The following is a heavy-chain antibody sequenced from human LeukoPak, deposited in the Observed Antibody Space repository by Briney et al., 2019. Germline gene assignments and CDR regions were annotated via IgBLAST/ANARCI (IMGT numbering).Heavy chain of an antibody. Sequence: PGGSLRLSCAGSGFTFSNYAMTWVRQAPGKGLEWVSSLSADGVGTTYADSVKGRYTVSRDFSANTLYLQMNSLRADDTAIYYCTKVLRTWYFDLWGRGAPVTVSS. J-gene: IGHJ2*01. CDR3: TKVLRTWYFDL. CDR2: LSADGVGT. V-gene: IGHV3-23*01. CDR1: GFTFSNYA.